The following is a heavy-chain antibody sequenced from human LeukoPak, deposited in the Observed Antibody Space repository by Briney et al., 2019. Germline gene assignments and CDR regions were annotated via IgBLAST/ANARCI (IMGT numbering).Heavy chain of an antibody. D-gene: IGHD2-15*01. V-gene: IGHV3-53*01. CDR2: IYSGGST. CDR3: ARAMASRWYCFDY. J-gene: IGHJ4*02. CDR1: GFTVSSNS. Sequence: GGSLRLSCAASGFTVSSNSMSWVRQAPGKGLEWVSLIYSGGSTNYADSVRGRFTISRDNSENTLYLQMNSLSAEDTAVYYCARAMASRWYCFDYWGQGTLVTVSS.